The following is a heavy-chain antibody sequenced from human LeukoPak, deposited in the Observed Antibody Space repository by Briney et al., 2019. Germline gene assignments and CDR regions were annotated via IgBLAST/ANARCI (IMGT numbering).Heavy chain of an antibody. J-gene: IGHJ4*02. V-gene: IGHV7-4-1*02. Sequence: ASVKVSCKASGYTFTSYAMNWVRQAPGRGLEWMGWINTNTGNPTYAQGFTGRFVFSLDTSVSTAYLQISSLKAEDTAVYYCARGPELLWFGELPGGVDYWGQGTLVTVSS. D-gene: IGHD3-10*01. CDR2: INTNTGNP. CDR3: ARGPELLWFGELPGGVDY. CDR1: GYTFTSYA.